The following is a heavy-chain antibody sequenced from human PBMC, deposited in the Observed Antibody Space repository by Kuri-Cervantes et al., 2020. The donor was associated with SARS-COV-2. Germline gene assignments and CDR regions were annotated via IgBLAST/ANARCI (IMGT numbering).Heavy chain of an antibody. CDR1: GGSISSYY. CDR2: IYTSGST. Sequence: SETLSLTCTVSGGSISSYYWSWIRQPAGKGLEWIGRIYTSGSTNYNPSLKSRVTMSVDTSKNQFSLKLSSVTAADTAVYYCARTYNSSASSGYYGMDFWGQGTMVTVSS. CDR3: ARTYNSSASSGYYGMDF. V-gene: IGHV4-4*07. D-gene: IGHD6-6*01. J-gene: IGHJ6*01.